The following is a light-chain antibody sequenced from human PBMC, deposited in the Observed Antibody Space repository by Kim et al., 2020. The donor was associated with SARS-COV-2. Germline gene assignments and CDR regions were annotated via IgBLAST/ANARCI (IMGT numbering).Light chain of an antibody. CDR3: CSYASSSTLV. J-gene: IGLJ3*02. CDR2: EVS. V-gene: IGLV2-23*02. Sequence: QSALTQPASVSGSPGQSITISCTGTSSDVGSYNLVSWYQQHPGKAPRLMIYEVSNRPSGVSNRFSASKSGNTASLTISGLQAEDEADDYCCSYASSSTLVFGGRTQLTVL. CDR1: SSDVGSYNL.